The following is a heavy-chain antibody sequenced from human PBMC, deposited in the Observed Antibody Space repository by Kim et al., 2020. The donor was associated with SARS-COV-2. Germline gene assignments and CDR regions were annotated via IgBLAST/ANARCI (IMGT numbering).Heavy chain of an antibody. CDR3: AKKGYSGSYKGGHYFDY. CDR2: ISGSGGST. CDR1: GFTFSSYA. D-gene: IGHD1-26*01. Sequence: GGSLRLSCAASGFTFSSYAMSWVRQAPGKGLECVSAISGSGGSTYYADSVKGRFTISRDNSKNTLYLQMNSLRAEDTAVYYCAKKGYSGSYKGGHYFDYWGQGTLVTVSS. V-gene: IGHV3-23*01. J-gene: IGHJ4*02.